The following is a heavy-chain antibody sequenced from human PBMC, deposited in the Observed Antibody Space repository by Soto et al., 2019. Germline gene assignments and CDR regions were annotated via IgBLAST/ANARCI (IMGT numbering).Heavy chain of an antibody. CDR3: ARDQPYGSFDY. CDR1: GGSISSGGYY. V-gene: IGHV4-31*03. J-gene: IGHJ4*02. Sequence: SETLSLTCTVSGGSISSGGYYWSWIRQHPVKGLEWIGYIYFSGSTYYNPSLKSRVTISVDTSKNQFSLKLSSVTAADTAVYYCARDQPYGSFDYWGQGTLVTVSS. D-gene: IGHD4-17*01. CDR2: IYFSGST.